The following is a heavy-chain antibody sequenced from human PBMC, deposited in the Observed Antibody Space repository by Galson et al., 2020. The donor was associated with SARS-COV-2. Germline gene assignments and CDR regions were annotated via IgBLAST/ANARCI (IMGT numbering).Heavy chain of an antibody. CDR3: ARVVLRSWALVY. V-gene: IGHV3-33*01. CDR2: IWYDGSNK. CDR1: GFTFSSYG. J-gene: IGHJ4*02. Sequence: GESLKISCAASGFTFSSYGMHWVRQAPGKGLEWVAVIWYDGSNKYYADSVKGRFTISRDNSKNTLYLQMNSLRAEDTAVYYCARVVLRSWALVYRGQRTLVTVSS. D-gene: IGHD3-22*01.